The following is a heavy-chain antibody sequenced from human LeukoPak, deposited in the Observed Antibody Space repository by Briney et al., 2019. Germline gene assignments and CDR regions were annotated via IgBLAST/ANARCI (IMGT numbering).Heavy chain of an antibody. CDR1: GFTVSSNY. V-gene: IGHV3-53*01. CDR3: ARGGYSSSWYGSWSDY. J-gene: IGHJ4*02. CDR2: IYSGGSK. Sequence: GGSLRLSCAASGFTVSSNYMSWVRQAPGKGLEWVSVIYSGGSKYYADSVKGRFTISRDNSKNTLYLQMNSLRAEDTAVYYCARGGYSSSWYGSWSDYWGQGTLVTVSS. D-gene: IGHD6-13*01.